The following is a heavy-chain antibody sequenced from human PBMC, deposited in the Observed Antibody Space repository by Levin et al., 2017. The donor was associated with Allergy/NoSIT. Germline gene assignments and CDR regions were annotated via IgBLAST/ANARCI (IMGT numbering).Heavy chain of an antibody. Sequence: GGFLRLSCAASGFTFSNAWMSWVRQAPGKGLEWVGRIKSKSDGGTTEDAAPVKGRLTISRDDSKNMLFLQMNNLKAEDTGVYYCTTTIRWSPVDLDYWGQGTLVTVSS. CDR3: TTTIRWSPVDLDY. D-gene: IGHD4-23*01. CDR2: IKSKSDGGTT. V-gene: IGHV3-15*01. CDR1: GFTFSNAW. J-gene: IGHJ4*02.